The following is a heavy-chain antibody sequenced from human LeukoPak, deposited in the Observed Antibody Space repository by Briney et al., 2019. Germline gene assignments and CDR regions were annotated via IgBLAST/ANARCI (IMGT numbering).Heavy chain of an antibody. CDR3: ARGATDVTRWFDP. D-gene: IGHD1-1*01. Sequence: GGSLRLSCAASGFAFSSYGMSWVRQAPGKGLEWVSTISGSGGSTYYADSVKGRFTISRDNAKNSLYLQMNGLRAEDTAVYYCARGATDVTRWFDPWGQGTRVTVSS. V-gene: IGHV3-23*01. CDR2: ISGSGGST. CDR1: GFAFSSYG. J-gene: IGHJ5*02.